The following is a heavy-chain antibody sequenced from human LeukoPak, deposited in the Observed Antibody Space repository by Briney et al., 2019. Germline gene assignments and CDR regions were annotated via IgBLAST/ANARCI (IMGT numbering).Heavy chain of an antibody. CDR3: ARGNYYDSDVYYYKLDY. Sequence: GGSLRLSCAASGFTFSSYSMNWVRQAPGKGLEWVSYITSRSSSTYYADSVRGRFTISRDNAKNSLYLQMNSLRVEDTAVYYCARGNYYDSDVYYYKLDYWGQGTLVTVSS. CDR1: GFTFSSYS. CDR2: ITSRSSST. V-gene: IGHV3-48*01. J-gene: IGHJ4*02. D-gene: IGHD3-22*01.